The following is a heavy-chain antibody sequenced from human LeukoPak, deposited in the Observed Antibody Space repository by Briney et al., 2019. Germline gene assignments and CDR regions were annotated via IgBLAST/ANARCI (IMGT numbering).Heavy chain of an antibody. CDR1: GYTFTRDG. J-gene: IGHJ4*02. D-gene: IGHD2-2*01. Sequence: ASVKVSCKTSGYTFTRDGISWVRQAPGQGLEWMGWINTNTGNPTYAQGFTGRFVFSLDTSVSTAYPQISSLKAEDTAVYYCAIRYCSSTSCYLDYWGQGTLVTVSS. CDR3: AIRYCSSTSCYLDY. CDR2: INTNTGNP. V-gene: IGHV7-4-1*02.